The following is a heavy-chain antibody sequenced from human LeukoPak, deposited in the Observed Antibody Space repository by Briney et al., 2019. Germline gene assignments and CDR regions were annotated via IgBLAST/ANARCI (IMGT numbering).Heavy chain of an antibody. J-gene: IGHJ6*02. CDR1: GPSFSTNA. D-gene: IGHD3-16*01. V-gene: IGHV3-23*01. CDR3: ATHMGESVYYGVDV. CDR2: IRGSGTST. Sequence: GRCLRPACAAAGPSFSTNATGCVRPPAREGLRWVSSIRGSGTSTTYADSVKGRSTISRDNPKNTLYLQMNSLRAEDTSVYYCATHMGESVYYGVDVWGQGTLVTVSS.